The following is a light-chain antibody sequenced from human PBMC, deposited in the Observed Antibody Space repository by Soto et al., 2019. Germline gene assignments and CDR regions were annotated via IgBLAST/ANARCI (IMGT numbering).Light chain of an antibody. CDR1: QSISSW. Sequence: DMQMTQSPSTLSASVGDRVTITCRASQSISSWLAWYQQKPGKAPKLLIYKASSLESGLPSRFSGSGSGTEFTLTISSLQPDDFATYYCQQYSTSYRTFGQGTRVEIK. CDR2: KAS. CDR3: QQYSTSYRT. J-gene: IGKJ1*01. V-gene: IGKV1-5*03.